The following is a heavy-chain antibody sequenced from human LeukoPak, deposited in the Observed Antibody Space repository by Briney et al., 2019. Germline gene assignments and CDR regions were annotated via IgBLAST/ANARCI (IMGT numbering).Heavy chain of an antibody. D-gene: IGHD4-17*01. CDR1: GFTFSSYA. V-gene: IGHV3-23*01. Sequence: PGRSLRLSCAASGFTFSSYAMSWVRQAPGKGLEWVSAISGSGGSTYYADSVKGRFTISRDNSKNTLYLQMNSLRAEDTAVYYCAKAGYGDYEMSFDYWGQGTLVTVSS. CDR3: AKAGYGDYEMSFDY. J-gene: IGHJ4*02. CDR2: ISGSGGST.